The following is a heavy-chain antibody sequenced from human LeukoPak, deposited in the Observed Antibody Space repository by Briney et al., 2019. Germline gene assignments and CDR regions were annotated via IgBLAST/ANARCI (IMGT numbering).Heavy chain of an antibody. Sequence: ASVKVSCKASGYTFTSYGTSWVRQAPGQGLEWMGWISAYNGNTNYAQKLQGRVTMTTDTSTSTAYMELRSLRSDDTAVYYCARGGRYYYDSSGYYYFDYWGQGTLVTVSS. J-gene: IGHJ4*02. CDR1: GYTFTSYG. V-gene: IGHV1-18*01. CDR2: ISAYNGNT. CDR3: ARGGRYYYDSSGYYYFDY. D-gene: IGHD3-22*01.